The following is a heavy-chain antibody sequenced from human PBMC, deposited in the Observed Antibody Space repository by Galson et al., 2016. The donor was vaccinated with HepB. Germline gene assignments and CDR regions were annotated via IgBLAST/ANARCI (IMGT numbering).Heavy chain of an antibody. V-gene: IGHV2-70*01. CDR2: IDWNGNK. D-gene: IGHD4-17*01. Sequence: PALVKPTQTLTMTCTFSGFSLSTSGMAVSWIRQLPGKALEWLAVIDWNGNKLYSPSLTIRLTISKDTSKNKVVLTLTNMDPVATATYFCARYLRSHGYYVMDVWGQGTTVTVSS. J-gene: IGHJ6*02. CDR3: ARYLRSHGYYVMDV. CDR1: GFSLSTSGMA.